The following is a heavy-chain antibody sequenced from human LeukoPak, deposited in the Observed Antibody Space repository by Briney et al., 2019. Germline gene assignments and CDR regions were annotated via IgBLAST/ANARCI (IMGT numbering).Heavy chain of an antibody. V-gene: IGHV4-59*08. D-gene: IGHD6-6*01. CDR3: ARRMYGSSFDY. J-gene: IGHJ4*02. CDR1: GGSISSYY. CDR2: IYYSVST. Sequence: SETLSLTCTVSGGSISSYYWSWIRQPPGKGLEWIGYIYYSVSTNYNPSLKSRVTISVDTSKNQFSLKLTSVTAADTAVYYCARRMYGSSFDYWGQGNLVTVSS.